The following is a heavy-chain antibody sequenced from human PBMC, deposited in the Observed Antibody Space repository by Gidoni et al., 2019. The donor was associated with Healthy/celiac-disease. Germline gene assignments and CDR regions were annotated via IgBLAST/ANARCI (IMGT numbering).Heavy chain of an antibody. CDR2: IYYSGST. V-gene: IGHV4-39*01. D-gene: IGHD5-12*01. CDR3: ARRGWLLTDY. Sequence: QLQLQESGPGLVQPSETLSLTCTVSGGSISSSSYYWGLIRQPPGKGLEWIGSIYYSGSTYYNPSLKSRVTISVDTSKNQVSLKLSSVTAADTAVYYCARRGWLLTDYWGQGTLVTVSS. J-gene: IGHJ4*02. CDR1: GGSISSSSYY.